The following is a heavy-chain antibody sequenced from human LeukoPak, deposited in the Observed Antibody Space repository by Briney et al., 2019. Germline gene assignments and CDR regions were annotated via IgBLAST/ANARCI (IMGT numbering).Heavy chain of an antibody. CDR2: ISGSSSYI. Sequence: GGSLRLSCAASGFTFRSYSMNWVRQAPGKGLEWVSSISGSSSYIYYADSVKGRFTISRDNAKNSLYLQMNSLRAEDTAVYYCARDAVVPAAVFIDYWGQGNLVTVSS. D-gene: IGHD2-2*01. CDR1: GFTFRSYS. J-gene: IGHJ4*02. V-gene: IGHV3-21*01. CDR3: ARDAVVPAAVFIDY.